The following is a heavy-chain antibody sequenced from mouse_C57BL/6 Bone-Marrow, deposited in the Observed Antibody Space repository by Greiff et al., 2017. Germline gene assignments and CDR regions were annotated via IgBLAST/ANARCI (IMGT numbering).Heavy chain of an antibody. CDR1: GYAFSSSW. J-gene: IGHJ4*01. CDR2: IYPGDGDT. D-gene: IGHD2-3*01. V-gene: IGHV1-82*01. CDR3: ARWLLRIYYAMDY. Sequence: QVQLQQSGPELVKPGASVKISCKASGYAFSSSWMNWVKQRPGKGLEWIGRIYPGDGDTNYNEKFKSKATLTVDKSSSTAYMQLSSLTSEDSAVYYCARWLLRIYYAMDYWGQGTSVTVSS.